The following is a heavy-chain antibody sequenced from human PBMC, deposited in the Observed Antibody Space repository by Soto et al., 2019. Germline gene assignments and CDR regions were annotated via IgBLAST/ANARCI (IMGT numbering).Heavy chain of an antibody. Sequence: SETLSLTCTVSGGSISSGGYYWSWIRQHPGKGLEWIGYIYYSGSTYYNPSLKSRVTISVDTSKNQFSLKLSSVTAADTVVYYCAREEQQLGVIDYWGQGTLVTVSS. CDR2: IYYSGST. V-gene: IGHV4-31*03. CDR1: GGSISSGGYY. J-gene: IGHJ4*02. CDR3: AREEQQLGVIDY. D-gene: IGHD6-13*01.